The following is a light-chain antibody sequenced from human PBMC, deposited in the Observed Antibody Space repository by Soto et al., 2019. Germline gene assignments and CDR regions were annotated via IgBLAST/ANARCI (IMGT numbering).Light chain of an antibody. Sequence: EIVLTQSPGTLSLSPGERATLSCRASQSVSNNYLAWFQQKPGQAPRVLIYGVSIRATGIPDRFSGSGSGTDFTLTISRLEPEDFAVYYCQQYDRSPFTFGPGTKVDIK. V-gene: IGKV3-20*01. CDR2: GVS. CDR3: QQYDRSPFT. J-gene: IGKJ3*01. CDR1: QSVSNNY.